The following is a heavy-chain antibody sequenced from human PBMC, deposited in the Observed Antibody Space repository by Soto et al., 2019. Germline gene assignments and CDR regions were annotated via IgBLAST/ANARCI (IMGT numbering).Heavy chain of an antibody. D-gene: IGHD6-13*01. J-gene: IGHJ4*02. CDR3: ARYSSSWYYFDY. CDR2: IYPGDSDT. CDR1: GYSFTSYW. V-gene: IGHV5-51*01. Sequence: GGSLRLSCKGSGYSFTSYWIGWVRQMPGKGLEWMGIIYPGDSDTRYSPSFQGQVTISADKSISTAYLQWSSLKASDTAMYYCARYSSSWYYFDYWGQGTLVTVSS.